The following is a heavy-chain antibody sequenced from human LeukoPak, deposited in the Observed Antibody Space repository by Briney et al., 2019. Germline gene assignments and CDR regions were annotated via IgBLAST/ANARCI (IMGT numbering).Heavy chain of an antibody. CDR2: ISDDGSSE. D-gene: IGHD5-18*01. CDR3: ARGDTAMVT. V-gene: IGHV3-30*04. Sequence: GGSLRLSCAASGFTFSNSVMHWVRQAPGKGLEWVAGISDDGSSEHYADSVKGRFTISRDNSKNTLYLQMNSLRAEDTAVYYCARGDTAMVTWGQGTLVTVS. J-gene: IGHJ5*02. CDR1: GFTFSNSV.